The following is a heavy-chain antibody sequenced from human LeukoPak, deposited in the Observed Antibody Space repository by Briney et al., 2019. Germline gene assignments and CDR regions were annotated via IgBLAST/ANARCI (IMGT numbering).Heavy chain of an antibody. CDR1: GGSVSNYY. Sequence: SETLSLTCTVSGGSVSNYYWSWIRQPAGKGLEWIGRVYTSGSTNYNPSLKSRVTMSVKTSKNQFSLKLYSVTAADTAVYYCARVRSDTAMAEYAFGIWGQGTMVSVSS. CDR3: ARVRSDTAMAEYAFGI. V-gene: IGHV4-4*07. D-gene: IGHD5-18*01. CDR2: VYTSGST. J-gene: IGHJ3*02.